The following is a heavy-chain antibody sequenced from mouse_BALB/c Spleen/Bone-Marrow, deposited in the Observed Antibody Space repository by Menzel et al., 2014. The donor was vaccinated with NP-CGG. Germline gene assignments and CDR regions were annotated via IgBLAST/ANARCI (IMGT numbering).Heavy chain of an antibody. CDR1: GYTFTSYT. CDR2: IYPCSDYT. V-gene: IGHV1-4*01. Sequence: QVQLKESGAELARPGASVKMSCKAFGYTFTSYTMHWVKQRPGQGLEWIGYIYPCSDYTNYNQKFKGKATLTVDKSSSTAYMQLSSLTSEDSAVYYCAREALCASISYWGQGTPLTVS. D-gene: IGHD6-2*01. CDR3: AREALCASISY. J-gene: IGHJ2*01.